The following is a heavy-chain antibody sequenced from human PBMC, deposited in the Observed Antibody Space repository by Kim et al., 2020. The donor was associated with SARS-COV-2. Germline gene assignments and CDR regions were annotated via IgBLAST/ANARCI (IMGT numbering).Heavy chain of an antibody. D-gene: IGHD2-15*01. J-gene: IGHJ4*02. V-gene: IGHV4-34*01. CDR1: GGSLSGFY. Sequence: SETLSLTCAVYGGSLSGFYWSWIRQPPGKGLEWIGEVNHSGSSNYNPSLKSRVTISVDTSKNQFSLKLSSVTAADTAVYYCANWGNYCSGASCFYYWGQG. CDR3: ANWGNYCSGASCFYY. CDR2: VNHSGSS.